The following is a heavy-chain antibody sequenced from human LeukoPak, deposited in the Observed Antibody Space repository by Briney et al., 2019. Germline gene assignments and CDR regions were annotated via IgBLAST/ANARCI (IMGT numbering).Heavy chain of an antibody. CDR2: IRFDGSDK. V-gene: IGHV3-30*02. CDR3: AKDGGIAVAGKEGFDY. CDR1: GFTFRSYG. D-gene: IGHD6-19*01. Sequence: GGSLRLSCGVSGFTFRSYGMRWVRQAPDKGLEWVAFIRFDGSDKYYADSVKGRFTVSRDNSKNTVYLQMNSLKPEDTAVYYCAKDGGIAVAGKEGFDYWGQGTLVTVSS. J-gene: IGHJ4*02.